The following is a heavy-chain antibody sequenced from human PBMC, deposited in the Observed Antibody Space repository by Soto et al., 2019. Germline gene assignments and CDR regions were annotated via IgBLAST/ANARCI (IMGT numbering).Heavy chain of an antibody. J-gene: IGHJ4*02. Sequence: QITLKESGPTLVKPTQTLTLTCTFSGFSLSTSGVGVGWIRHPPGKALEWLARIYWDDDKRHSPSLKSRLTTTKDTSKNQVVLTMTNMDPVDTATYYCARGDSTGYYPYWGQGTMVTVSS. CDR1: GFSLSTSGVG. CDR3: ARGDSTGYYPY. D-gene: IGHD3-22*01. CDR2: IYWDDDK. V-gene: IGHV2-5*02.